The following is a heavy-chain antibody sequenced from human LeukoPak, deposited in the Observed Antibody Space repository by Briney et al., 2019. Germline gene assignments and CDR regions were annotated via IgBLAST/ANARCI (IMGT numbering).Heavy chain of an antibody. CDR2: IFYSGNT. Sequence: KSSETLSLTCTVSGVSISGSSYYWGWVRQPPGKGLEWIGSIFYSGNTYYNPSLKSRVTISVDTSKNHFSVKLSSVTAADTAVYHCSVPFGYYGDYYYYYGMDVWGQGTTVTVSS. CDR3: SVPFGYYGDYYYYYGMDV. J-gene: IGHJ6*02. D-gene: IGHD4-17*01. V-gene: IGHV4-39*02. CDR1: GVSISGSSYY.